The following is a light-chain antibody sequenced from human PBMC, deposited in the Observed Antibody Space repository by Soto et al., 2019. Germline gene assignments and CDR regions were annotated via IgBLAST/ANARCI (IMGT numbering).Light chain of an antibody. Sequence: EIVLTQSPGTLSLSPGERATLSCRASQSIGRNFLAWYQQKPGQAPRLLIHGASSRATGIPDRFSGSASGTDFILTISRLEPEDFAVYYCQQYASSPLTFGGGTRVEIK. CDR2: GAS. J-gene: IGKJ4*01. V-gene: IGKV3-20*01. CDR1: QSIGRNF. CDR3: QQYASSPLT.